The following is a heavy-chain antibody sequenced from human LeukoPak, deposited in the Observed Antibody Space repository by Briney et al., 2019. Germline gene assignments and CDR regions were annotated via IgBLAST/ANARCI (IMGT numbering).Heavy chain of an antibody. J-gene: IGHJ4*02. D-gene: IGHD6-6*01. Sequence: GGSLRLSCAASGFTFTTYSMNWVRQAPGKGLEWVSSITGSSTYIYYADSVKGRFTISRDNAKNSLYLQMNSLRVEDTAVYYCARDHRIAARPSYFDYWGQGTLVTVSS. CDR3: ARDHRIAARPSYFDY. V-gene: IGHV3-21*01. CDR2: ITGSSTYI. CDR1: GFTFTTYS.